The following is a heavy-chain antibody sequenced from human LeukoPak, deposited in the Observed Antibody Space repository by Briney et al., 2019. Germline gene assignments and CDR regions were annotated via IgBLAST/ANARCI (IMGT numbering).Heavy chain of an antibody. V-gene: IGHV3-53*01. CDR2: IYSGGRT. J-gene: IGHJ4*02. CDR1: GFTVSSNY. D-gene: IGHD1-1*01. Sequence: GGSLRLSCAASGFTVSSNYMSWVRQAPGKGLEWVSLIYSGGRTSYADSVKGRFTFSRDNSKNTLYLQMNSLRAEDTAVYYCARDRVNWNDVGGLFDYWGQGALVTVSS. CDR3: ARDRVNWNDVGGLFDY.